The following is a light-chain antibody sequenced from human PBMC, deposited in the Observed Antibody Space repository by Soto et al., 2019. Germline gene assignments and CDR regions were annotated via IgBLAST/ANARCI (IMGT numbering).Light chain of an antibody. CDR1: QGVRDD. J-gene: IGKJ4*01. CDR2: SAS. Sequence: IQMTQSPSSLSASVGDRVTITCRASQGVRDDVGWYQQKPGKAPKLLIYSASTLQSGVPSRFGGSGSGTDFTLTISGLQPEDFAIYYFLQESNYPLTFGGGTRV. CDR3: LQESNYPLT. V-gene: IGKV1-6*01.